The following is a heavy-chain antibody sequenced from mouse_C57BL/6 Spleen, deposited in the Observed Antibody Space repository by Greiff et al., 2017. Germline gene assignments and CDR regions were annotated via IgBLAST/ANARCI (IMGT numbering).Heavy chain of an antibody. CDR2: IWGDGST. D-gene: IGHD2-3*01. CDR1: GFSLTSYG. V-gene: IGHV2-3*01. Sequence: VKLVESGPGLVAPSQSLSITCTVSGFSLTSYGVSWVRQPPGKGLEWLGVIWGDGSTNYPSALISRLSISKDNSKSQVFLKLNSLQTDDTATYYCASFGGIYDGYYAWFAYWGQGTLVTVSA. J-gene: IGHJ3*01. CDR3: ASFGGIYDGYYAWFAY.